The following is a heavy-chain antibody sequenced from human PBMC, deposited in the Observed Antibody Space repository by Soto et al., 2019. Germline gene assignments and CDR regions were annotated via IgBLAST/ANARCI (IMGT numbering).Heavy chain of an antibody. CDR1: GWSFSGYY. CDR2: INHSGST. Sequence: SETLSLTCAVYGWSFSGYYWSWIRQPPGKGLEWIGEINHSGSTNYNPSLKSRVTISVDTSKNQFSLKLSSVTAADTAVYYCARVVIAAAGIANGMDVWGQGTTVTVSS. V-gene: IGHV4-34*01. J-gene: IGHJ6*02. D-gene: IGHD6-13*01. CDR3: ARVVIAAAGIANGMDV.